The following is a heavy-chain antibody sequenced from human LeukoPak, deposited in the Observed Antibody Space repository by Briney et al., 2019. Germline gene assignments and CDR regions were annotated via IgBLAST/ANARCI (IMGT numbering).Heavy chain of an antibody. D-gene: IGHD2-2*01. J-gene: IGHJ3*02. CDR3: ARDRGCSSTNCYPDAFDI. CDR1: GGFVTGYY. Sequence: SETLSLTCTVSGGFVTGYYWSWTRQPSGRGLEWLGYIYYSGNTNYNPSLKSRVTISVDTSNNQFSLRLDSVTAADTAVYYCARDRGCSSTNCYPDAFDIWGRGTMVTVSS. V-gene: IGHV4-59*02. CDR2: IYYSGNT.